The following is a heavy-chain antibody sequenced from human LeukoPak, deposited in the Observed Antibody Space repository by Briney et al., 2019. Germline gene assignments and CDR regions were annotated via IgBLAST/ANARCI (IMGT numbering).Heavy chain of an antibody. CDR3: ASVIYDFSLYYFDY. D-gene: IGHD3-3*01. CDR2: ISAYNGNT. CDR1: GYTFTSYG. Sequence: GASVKVSCKASGYTFTSYGISWVRQAPGQGLEWMGWISAYNGNTNYAQKLQGRVTMTTDTSTSTAYMELRSLRSDDTAVYYCASVIYDFSLYYFDYWGQGTLVTVSS. V-gene: IGHV1-18*01. J-gene: IGHJ4*02.